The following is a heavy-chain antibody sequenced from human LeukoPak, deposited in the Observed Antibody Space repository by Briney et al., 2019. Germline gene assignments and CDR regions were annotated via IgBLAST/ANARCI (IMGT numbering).Heavy chain of an antibody. J-gene: IGHJ5*02. CDR2: VNHSGST. CDR1: GGSFSGYY. Sequence: PSETLSLTCAVYGGSFSGYYWSWIRQPPGKGLEWIGEVNHSGSTNYNPSLKSRVTTSVDTSKNQFSLKLSSVTAADTAVYYRARGRFDGDYVGPNWFDPWGQETLVTVSS. V-gene: IGHV4-34*01. D-gene: IGHD4-17*01. CDR3: ARGRFDGDYVGPNWFDP.